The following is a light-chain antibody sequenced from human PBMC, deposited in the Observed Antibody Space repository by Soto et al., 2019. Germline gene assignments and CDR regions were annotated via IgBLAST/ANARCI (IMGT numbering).Light chain of an antibody. CDR1: SSNIGAGFD. CDR2: GND. J-gene: IGLJ1*01. Sequence: QSVLTQPPSVSGAPGQRVTISGTGSSSNIGAGFDLHWYQQLPGTAPRLLIYGNDNRPSGVPDRFSGSKSGTSGSLAITGLQAEDEADYYCQSYESSLNGSVFGTGTKVTVL. V-gene: IGLV1-40*01. CDR3: QSYESSLNGSV.